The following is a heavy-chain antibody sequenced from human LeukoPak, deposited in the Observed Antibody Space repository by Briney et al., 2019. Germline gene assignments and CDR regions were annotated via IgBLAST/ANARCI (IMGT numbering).Heavy chain of an antibody. V-gene: IGHV3-48*03. CDR2: ISSSASIM. D-gene: IGHD4-23*01. CDR1: GFTFSSYE. Sequence: GGSLRLSCAASGFTFSSYEINWVRQAPGKGLEWVSYISSSASIMYYADSVKGRFTISRDNAKNSLYLQMNSLRAEDTAVYYCARGSVLTPVLSDYWGQGSLVTVSS. J-gene: IGHJ4*02. CDR3: ARGSVLTPVLSDY.